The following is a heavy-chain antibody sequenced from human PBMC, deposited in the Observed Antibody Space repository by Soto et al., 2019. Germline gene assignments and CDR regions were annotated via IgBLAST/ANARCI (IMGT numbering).Heavy chain of an antibody. D-gene: IGHD4-4*01. CDR2: IGTSSDTI. CDR3: ARDSAYSFDY. J-gene: IGHJ4*01. V-gene: IGHV3-48*02. Sequence: EVQLVESGGGLVQPGGSLRLSCAASGFTFSSYSMNWVRQAPGKGLEWISYIGTSSDTISYADSVKGRFTISRDNAKTSLDLRMNSLRDEDTAVYYCARDSAYSFDYWGQGTLVTVSS. CDR1: GFTFSSYS.